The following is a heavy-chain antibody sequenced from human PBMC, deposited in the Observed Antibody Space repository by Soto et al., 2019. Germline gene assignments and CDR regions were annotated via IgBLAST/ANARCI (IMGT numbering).Heavy chain of an antibody. CDR2: ISGSGGST. Sequence: GGSLRLSCATSGFTFSSYAMSWVRQAPGKGLEWVSAISGSGGSTYYADSVKGRFTISRDNSKNTLYLQMNSLRAEDTAVYYCAKDPDIVVVPADNWFEPWGQGTLVTVSS. V-gene: IGHV3-23*01. CDR3: AKDPDIVVVPADNWFEP. CDR1: GFTFSSYA. J-gene: IGHJ5*02. D-gene: IGHD2-2*01.